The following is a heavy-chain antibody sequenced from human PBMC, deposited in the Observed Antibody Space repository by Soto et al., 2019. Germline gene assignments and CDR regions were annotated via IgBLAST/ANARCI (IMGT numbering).Heavy chain of an antibody. J-gene: IGHJ6*02. D-gene: IGHD5-12*01. CDR2: FNPKSEGT. CDR3: AGGESTDCSTGVCPFNYNYQLDV. V-gene: IGHV1-2*02. CDR1: GYTLNDYL. Sequence: QVQLLQSGAEVRKPGASVRVSCKASGYTLNDYLIYWVRQAPGEGLEWMGRFNPKSEGTAFAQSFQGRVTLARDTSINAVYMEMYRLRSDDTAVYYCAGGESTDCSTGVCPFNYNYQLDVWGQGSRVIVSS.